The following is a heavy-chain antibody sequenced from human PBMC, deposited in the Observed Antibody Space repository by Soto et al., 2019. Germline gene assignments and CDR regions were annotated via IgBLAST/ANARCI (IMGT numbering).Heavy chain of an antibody. CDR3: ASDSSGWYGGGDY. D-gene: IGHD6-19*01. V-gene: IGHV1-2*02. CDR1: GYTFTGSF. CDR2: INPNSGGT. J-gene: IGHJ4*02. Sequence: QVQLVQSGAEVKKPGASVKVSCRALGYTFTGSFLTGVRKAPGKGLEWMGWINPNSGGTNYAQKFQGRVTMTRDTSISTAYMELSRLRSDDTAVYYCASDSSGWYGGGDYWGQGTLVTVSS.